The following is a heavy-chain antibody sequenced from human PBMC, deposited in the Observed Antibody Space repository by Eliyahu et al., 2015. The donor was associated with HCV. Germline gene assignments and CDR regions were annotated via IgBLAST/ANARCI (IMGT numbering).Heavy chain of an antibody. D-gene: IGHD6-19*01. CDR3: ASGGGGIAVAGTGGWFDP. CDR2: IFYTGST. Sequence: QVQLQESGPGLVKPSETLSLTCTVXGXXISXYYWSWIRQPPGKGLEWIAYIFYTGSTHYNPSLKSRVTVSLDTSKNQLSLKLSSVTAADTAIYYCASGGGGIAVAGTGGWFDPWGQGTLVTVSS. J-gene: IGHJ5*02. CDR1: GXXISXYY. V-gene: IGHV4-59*12.